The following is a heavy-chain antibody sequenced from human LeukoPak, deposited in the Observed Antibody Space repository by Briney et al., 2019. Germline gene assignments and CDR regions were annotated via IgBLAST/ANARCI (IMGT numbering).Heavy chain of an antibody. D-gene: IGHD6-19*01. Sequence: GRSLRLSCAASGFTFSSYAMHWVRQAPGKGLEWVAVISYDGSNKYYADSVKGRFTISRDNSKNTLYLQMNSLRAEDTAVYYCARVFYSSGWYGNFDYWGQGTLDTVSS. CDR1: GFTFSSYA. CDR2: ISYDGSNK. J-gene: IGHJ4*02. V-gene: IGHV3-30*04. CDR3: ARVFYSSGWYGNFDY.